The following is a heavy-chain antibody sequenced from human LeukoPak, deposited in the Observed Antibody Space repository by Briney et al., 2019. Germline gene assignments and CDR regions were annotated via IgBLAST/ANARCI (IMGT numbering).Heavy chain of an antibody. CDR3: ARDLNYYDSSGYYDDY. J-gene: IGHJ4*02. CDR1: GFTFRSYD. Sequence: GGSLRLSCAASGFTFRSYDMHWARQATGKGLEWFSGIGTAGEIYYPGSVKGRFTISRENAKNSLYLQMNSLRAGDTAVYYCARDLNYYDSSGYYDDYWGQGTLVTVSS. D-gene: IGHD3-22*01. V-gene: IGHV3-13*01. CDR2: IGTAGEI.